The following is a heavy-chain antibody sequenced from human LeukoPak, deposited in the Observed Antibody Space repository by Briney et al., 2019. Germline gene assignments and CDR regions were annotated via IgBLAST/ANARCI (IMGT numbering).Heavy chain of an antibody. Sequence: RASVKVSCKASGGTFSSYAISWVRQAPGQGLEWMGGIIPIFGTANYAQKFQGRDTITTDESTSTAYMELSSLRSEDTAVYYCARGRIYRYYDFWPFDYWGQGTLVTVSS. V-gene: IGHV1-69*05. CDR3: ARGRIYRYYDFWPFDY. CDR1: GGTFSSYA. D-gene: IGHD3-3*01. CDR2: IIPIFGTA. J-gene: IGHJ4*02.